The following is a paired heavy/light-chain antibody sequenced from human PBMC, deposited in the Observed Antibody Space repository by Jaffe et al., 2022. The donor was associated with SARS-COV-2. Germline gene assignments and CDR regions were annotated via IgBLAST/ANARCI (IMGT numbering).Light chain of an antibody. CDR2: GAS. Sequence: IVLTQSPATLSLSPGERATLSCRASHSVITSLGWYQQKPGRPPRLLIYGASHRATGIPARFSGSGSGTDFTLTISSLEPDDFAVYYCQQRSNWPEYTFGPGTKLEIK. CDR3: QQRSNWPEYT. V-gene: IGKV3-11*01. CDR1: HSVITS. J-gene: IGKJ2*01.
Heavy chain of an antibody. V-gene: IGHV3-21*01. CDR1: GFTFDTYS. J-gene: IGHJ4*02. D-gene: IGHD3-10*01. Sequence: DVQLVESGGGLVKPGGSLRLSCAASGFTFDTYSMNWVRQAPGQGPEWVSSISSTGKYIYYADSVKGRFTISRDNAKNSLYLQMNSLRADDTAVYYCANDYDGSESYLEYWGQGTPVTVSS. CDR3: ANDYDGSESYLEY. CDR2: ISSTGKYI.